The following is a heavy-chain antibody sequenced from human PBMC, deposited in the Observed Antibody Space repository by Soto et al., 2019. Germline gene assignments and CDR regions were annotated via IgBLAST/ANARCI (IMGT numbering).Heavy chain of an antibody. Sequence: QVQLVESGGGVVQPGRSLRLSCAASGFTFSSYAMHWVRQAPGKGLEWVAVISYDGSNKYYADSVKGRFTISRDNSKNTLYLQMNSLRAEDTAVYYCARVRYSSSWYGGMDVWGQGTTVTVSS. CDR3: ARVRYSSSWYGGMDV. CDR2: ISYDGSNK. V-gene: IGHV3-30-3*01. CDR1: GFTFSSYA. J-gene: IGHJ6*02. D-gene: IGHD6-13*01.